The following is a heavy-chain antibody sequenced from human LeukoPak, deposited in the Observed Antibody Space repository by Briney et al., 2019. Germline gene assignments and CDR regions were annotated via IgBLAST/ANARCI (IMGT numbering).Heavy chain of an antibody. CDR3: VRFSDY. Sequence: GESLKISCKGSGYSFTNYWIGWVRQMPGKGLEWMGIIYPGDSDTTYSPSFQGQVTISADKSISTAYLQWGSLKASDTAMHYCVRFSDYWGQGTLVTVSS. CDR2: IYPGDSDT. CDR1: GYSFTNYW. J-gene: IGHJ4*02. V-gene: IGHV5-51*01.